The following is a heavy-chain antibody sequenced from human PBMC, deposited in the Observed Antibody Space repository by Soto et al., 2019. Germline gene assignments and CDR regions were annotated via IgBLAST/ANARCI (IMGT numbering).Heavy chain of an antibody. CDR3: ASAVVVPAALESYYYYYGMDV. CDR2: INSDGSST. Sequence: GGSLRLSCAASGFTFSSYWMHWVRQAPGKGLVWVSRINSDGSSTSYADSVKGRFTISRDNAKNTLYLQMNSLRAEDTAVYYCASAVVVPAALESYYYYYGMDVWGQATTVTVSS. D-gene: IGHD2-2*01. CDR1: GFTFSSYW. J-gene: IGHJ6*02. V-gene: IGHV3-74*01.